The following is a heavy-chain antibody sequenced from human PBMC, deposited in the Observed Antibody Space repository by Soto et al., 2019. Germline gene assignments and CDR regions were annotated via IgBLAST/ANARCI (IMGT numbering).Heavy chain of an antibody. CDR3: ARGHSTDCSNGVCSFFYNHEMDV. Sequence: ASVKVSCKASGYTFTDYHIHWVRQAPGQGLEWLGRINPKSGGTSTAQKFQGWVTMTRDRSISTVYMELTRLRSDDTAVYFCARGHSTDCSNGVCSFFYNHEMDVWGQGTTVTVSS. CDR2: INPKSGGT. J-gene: IGHJ6*02. D-gene: IGHD2-8*01. CDR1: GYTFTDYH. V-gene: IGHV1-2*04.